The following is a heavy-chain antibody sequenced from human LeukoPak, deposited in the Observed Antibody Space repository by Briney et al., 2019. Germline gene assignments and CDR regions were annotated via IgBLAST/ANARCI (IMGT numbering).Heavy chain of an antibody. Sequence: PSETLSLTCTVSGGSISSYYWSWIRQPPGKGLEWIGYIYYSGSTNYNPSLKSRVTISVDTSKNQFSLKLSSVTAADTAVYYCARLKQAGPLWDWGQGTLVTVSS. CDR1: GGSISSYY. CDR3: ARLKQAGPLWD. D-gene: IGHD6-19*01. V-gene: IGHV4-59*08. J-gene: IGHJ4*02. CDR2: IYYSGST.